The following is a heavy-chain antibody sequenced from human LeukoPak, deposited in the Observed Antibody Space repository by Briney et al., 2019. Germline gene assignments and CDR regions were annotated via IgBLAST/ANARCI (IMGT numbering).Heavy chain of an antibody. CDR3: ARGRDYYGRHDAFDI. CDR2: MSGSSTYI. V-gene: IGHV3-21*01. D-gene: IGHD3-3*01. Sequence: GGSLRLSCVASGFTFSDYSMNWVRQAPGRGLEWVSFMSGSSTYIYYADSLKGRFTISGDNAKNSLYLQMNSLRAEDTAVYYCARGRDYYGRHDAFDIWGQGTMVTVSS. CDR1: GFTFSDYS. J-gene: IGHJ3*02.